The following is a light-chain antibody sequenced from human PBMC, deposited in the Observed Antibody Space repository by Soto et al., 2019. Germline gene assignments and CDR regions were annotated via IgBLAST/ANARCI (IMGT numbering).Light chain of an antibody. J-gene: IGLJ1*01. CDR3: SSYTGSTNYV. CDR1: SSDVCIYNY. V-gene: IGLV2-14*01. CDR2: QVT. Sequence: SVLTQTASVSGSPGQSITISCTGTSSDVCIYNYVSWYQQHPGKAPKLMIYQVTNRPSGVSNRFSGSKSGNTASLTISGLQAEDEADYYCSSYTGSTNYVFGTGTKVTVL.